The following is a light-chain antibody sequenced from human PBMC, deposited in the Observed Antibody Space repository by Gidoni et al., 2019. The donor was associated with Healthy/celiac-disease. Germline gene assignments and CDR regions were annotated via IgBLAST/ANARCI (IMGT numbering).Light chain of an antibody. CDR3: SAWDSCLSAQKV. J-gene: IGLJ3*02. Sequence: QPGLTQPPSVSKGLRQTATLTCTGNSNNVGNQGAAWLQQHQGHPPKLLSYRNNNRPSGISERLSASRSGNTASLTITGLQPEDEADYYCSAWDSCLSAQKVFGGGTKLTVL. V-gene: IGLV10-54*01. CDR2: RNN. CDR1: SNNVGNQG.